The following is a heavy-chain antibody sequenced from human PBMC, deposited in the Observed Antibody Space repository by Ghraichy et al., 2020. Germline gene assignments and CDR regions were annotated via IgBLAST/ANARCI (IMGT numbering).Heavy chain of an antibody. D-gene: IGHD4-11*01. CDR1: GFTVSSNH. V-gene: IGHV3-53*01. Sequence: LSLTCAASGFTVSSNHMNWVRQAPGKGLEWVSVFYITGGTYYADSVRDRFTISRDNSKNMVYLQMNNLRAEDTAVYYCATEGHSSYYERGFFDSWGQGTLVTVSS. J-gene: IGHJ4*02. CDR3: ATEGHSSYYERGFFDS. CDR2: FYITGGT.